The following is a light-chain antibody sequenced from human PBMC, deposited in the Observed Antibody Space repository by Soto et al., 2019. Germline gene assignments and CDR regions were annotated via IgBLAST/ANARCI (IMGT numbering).Light chain of an antibody. J-gene: IGLJ1*01. CDR3: VSFAGGTYV. CDR1: SSDVGAYIF. CDR2: DVN. V-gene: IGLV2-8*01. Sequence: LTQPPSASGSPGQSVTISCTGTSSDVGAYIFVSWYQQHPGKAPKLLIYDVNRRPPGVPDRFFGSKSGNTASLTVSGLQAEDEADYYCVSFAGGTYVFGTGTKVTVL.